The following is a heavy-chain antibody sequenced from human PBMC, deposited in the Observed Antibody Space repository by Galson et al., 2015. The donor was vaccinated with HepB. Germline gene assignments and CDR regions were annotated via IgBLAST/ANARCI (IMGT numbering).Heavy chain of an antibody. Sequence: SLRLSCAASGFTVSSNHMSWVRQAPGKGLEWVSLISWDAVSTYYADSVKGRFTISRDNNKNSLYLQMNSLRTEDTAFYYCTKGSQSSGWYASDYWGQGTLVIVSS. CDR2: ISWDAVST. J-gene: IGHJ4*02. V-gene: IGHV3-43*01. D-gene: IGHD6-19*01. CDR1: GFTVSSNH. CDR3: TKGSQSSGWYASDY.